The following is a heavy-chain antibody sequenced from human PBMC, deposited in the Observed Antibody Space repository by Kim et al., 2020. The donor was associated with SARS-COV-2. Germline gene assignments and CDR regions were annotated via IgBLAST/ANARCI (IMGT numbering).Heavy chain of an antibody. J-gene: IGHJ4*02. Sequence: AQKYQGRATSTGDKSTSTAYMELSSLRSEDTAVYYCARGPVVTATPIDYWGQGTLVTVSS. V-gene: IGHV1-69*04. CDR3: ARGPVVTATPIDY. D-gene: IGHD2-21*02.